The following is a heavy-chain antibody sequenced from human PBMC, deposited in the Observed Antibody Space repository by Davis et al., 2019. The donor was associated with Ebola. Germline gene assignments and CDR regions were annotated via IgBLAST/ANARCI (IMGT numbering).Heavy chain of an antibody. CDR1: GFVSSIYD. Sequence: PGGSLRLSCAASGFVSSIYDMSWVRQVPGKGLEWVSTVSGSGGHTYYSDSVRGRLTISRDNSKNTLSLQMNSLRAEDTATYYCARFCHYPDCSYFDFWGQGTVVAVSS. D-gene: IGHD3-3*01. CDR3: ARFCHYPDCSYFDF. V-gene: IGHV3-23*01. J-gene: IGHJ4*02. CDR2: VSGSGGHT.